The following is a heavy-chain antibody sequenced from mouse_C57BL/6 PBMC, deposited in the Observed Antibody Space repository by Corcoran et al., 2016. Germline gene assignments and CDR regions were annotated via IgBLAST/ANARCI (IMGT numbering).Heavy chain of an antibody. D-gene: IGHD2-3*01. CDR1: GYTFTTYG. CDR2: INTYSGVP. J-gene: IGHJ4*01. CDR3: ARRGYYDFYYYAMDY. Sequence: QIQLVQSGPELKKPGETVKISCKASGYTFTTYGMSWVKQAPGKGLKWMGWINTYSGVPTYADDFKGRFAFSLETSASTAYLQINNLKNEDTATYFCARRGYYDFYYYAMDYWGQGTSVTVSP. V-gene: IGHV9-3*01.